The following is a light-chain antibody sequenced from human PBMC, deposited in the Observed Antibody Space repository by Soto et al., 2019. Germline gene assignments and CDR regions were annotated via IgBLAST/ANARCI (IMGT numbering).Light chain of an antibody. J-gene: IGLJ2*01. V-gene: IGLV1-44*01. CDR1: NSNIGSNT. CDR2: SNN. Sequence: QSVLTQPPSASGTPGQRVTISCSGSNSNIGSNTVNWYQQLPGTAPNLLIYSNNQRPSGVPDRFSGSKSGTSASLASSGLQSEDETDYYCAAWDDSLNGLVFGGGTKLTVL. CDR3: AAWDDSLNGLV.